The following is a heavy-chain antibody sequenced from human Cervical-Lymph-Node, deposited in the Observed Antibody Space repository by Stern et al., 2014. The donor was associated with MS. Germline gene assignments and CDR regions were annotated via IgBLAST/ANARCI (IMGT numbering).Heavy chain of an antibody. CDR1: GFSPSTTGVG. Sequence: ITLKGSGPTLVKPTQTLPLTCTFSGFSPSTTGVGVARIRQPPGKALAWLARIYWDDDKRFSPSLKTRLTITKDTSKNQVVLTLTNMDPVDTATYYCAHIQDAYNACFDSWSQGTLVTVSS. CDR3: AHIQDAYNACFDS. J-gene: IGHJ4*02. V-gene: IGHV2-5*02. D-gene: IGHD5-24*01. CDR2: IYWDDDK.